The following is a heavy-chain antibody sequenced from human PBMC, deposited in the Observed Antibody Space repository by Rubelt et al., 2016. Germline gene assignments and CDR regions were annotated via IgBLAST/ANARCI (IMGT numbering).Heavy chain of an antibody. Sequence: QVQLQQWGAGLLKPSETLSLTCAVYGGSFSGYYWSWIRQPPGKGLEWIGEINHSGSTNYNPSLKSRVTISVDTAKNQFSLKLGSVTDADTAVYYCARVSSGWMYYFDYWGQGTLVTVSS. V-gene: IGHV4-34*01. CDR1: GGSFSGYY. J-gene: IGHJ4*02. CDR2: INHSGST. D-gene: IGHD6-19*01. CDR3: ARVSSGWMYYFDY.